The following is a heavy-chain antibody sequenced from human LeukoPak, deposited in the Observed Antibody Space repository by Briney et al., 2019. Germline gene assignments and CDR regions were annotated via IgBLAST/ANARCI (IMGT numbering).Heavy chain of an antibody. D-gene: IGHD2-15*01. V-gene: IGHV4-30-2*01. Sequence: PLQTLSLTCTVSGGSISSGGYYWSWIRQPPGKGLEWIGYIYHSGSTYYNPSLKSRVTISVDRSKNQFSLKLSSVTAADTAVYYCARDRLGWYPHGGTPDAFDIWGQGTMVTVSS. CDR2: IYHSGST. J-gene: IGHJ3*02. CDR3: ARDRLGWYPHGGTPDAFDI. CDR1: GGSISSGGYY.